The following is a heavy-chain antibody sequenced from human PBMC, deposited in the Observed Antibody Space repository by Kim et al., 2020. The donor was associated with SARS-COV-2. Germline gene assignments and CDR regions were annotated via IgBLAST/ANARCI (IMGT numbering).Heavy chain of an antibody. CDR3: ARGVNY. CDR1: GGSISSYY. Sequence: SETLSLTCTVSGGSISSYYWSWIRQPPGKGLEWIGYIYYSGSTNYNPSLKSRVTISVDTSKNQFSLKLSSVTAADTAVYYCARGVNYWVQGTLVTVSS. D-gene: IGHD2-21*01. V-gene: IGHV4-59*01. J-gene: IGHJ4*02. CDR2: IYYSGST.